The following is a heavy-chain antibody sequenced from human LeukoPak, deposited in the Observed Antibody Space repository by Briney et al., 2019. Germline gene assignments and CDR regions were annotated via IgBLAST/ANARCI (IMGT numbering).Heavy chain of an antibody. CDR1: GFTFSSYW. Sequence: PGGSLRLSCAASGFTFSSYWMSWVRQAPGKGLEWVANIKQDGSEKYYVDSVKGRFTISRDNAKNSLYLQMNSLRAEDTAVYYCARVRRGGDISAAAIYYWGQGTLVTVSS. J-gene: IGHJ4*02. CDR3: ARVRRGGDISAAAIYY. V-gene: IGHV3-7*01. CDR2: IKQDGSEK. D-gene: IGHD6-13*01.